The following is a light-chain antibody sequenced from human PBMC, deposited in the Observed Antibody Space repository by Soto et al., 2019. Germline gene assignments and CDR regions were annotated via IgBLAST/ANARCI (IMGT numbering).Light chain of an antibody. CDR2: GAS. CDR1: QSASSTF. Sequence: EIVLTQSPGTLSLSPGERATLSCRASQSASSTFLAWYQQKPGQAPRLLIYGASTRAAGIPDRFSGSGSGTDFTLTISRLEPEDFAVYFCQQYGNSKYIFGQGTKVEIK. CDR3: QQYGNSKYI. J-gene: IGKJ2*01. V-gene: IGKV3-20*01.